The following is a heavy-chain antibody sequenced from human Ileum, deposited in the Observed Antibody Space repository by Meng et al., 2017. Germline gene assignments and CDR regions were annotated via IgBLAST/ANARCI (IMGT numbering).Heavy chain of an antibody. D-gene: IGHD3-16*01. Sequence: QLQLQESGPGLVKPSETLFLTCAVTGDSIRYSSYYWGWVRQPPGQGLEWIGSIYYNENTYYSPSLKSRASISVDTSKNQFSLKLSSVTAADTAVYYCARPAVTTALGGFDYWGQGTLVTVSS. CDR3: ARPAVTTALGGFDY. J-gene: IGHJ4*02. CDR2: IYYNENT. CDR1: GDSIRYSSYY. V-gene: IGHV4-39*01.